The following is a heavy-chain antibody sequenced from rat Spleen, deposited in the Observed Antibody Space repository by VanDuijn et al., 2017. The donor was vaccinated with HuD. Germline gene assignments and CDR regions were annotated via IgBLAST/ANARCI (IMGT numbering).Heavy chain of an antibody. J-gene: IGHJ3*01. D-gene: IGHD1-5*01. V-gene: IGHV5S10*01. CDR2: IVFDGTRT. Sequence: EVQLVESGGGLVQPGRSLKLSCAASGFTFSDYNMAWVRQAPKKGLAWVATIVFDGTRTYYRDSVKGRFTISRDNAKSTLYLHMNSLSSEDRAADYVVRSRWELGVEYWVQGTLVTVSS. CDR1: GFTFSDYN. CDR3: VRSRWELGVEY.